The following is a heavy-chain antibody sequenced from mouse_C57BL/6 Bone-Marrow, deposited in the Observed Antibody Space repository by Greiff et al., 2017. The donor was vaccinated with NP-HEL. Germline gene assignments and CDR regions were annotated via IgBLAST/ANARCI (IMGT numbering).Heavy chain of an antibody. J-gene: IGHJ1*03. V-gene: IGHV1-81*01. Sequence: VKLQQSGAELARPGASVKLSCKASGYTFTSYGISWVKQRTGQGLEWIGEIYPRSGNTYYNEKFKGKATLTADKSSSTAYIELRSLTSEDSAVYFCARLRWFWYFDVWGTGTTVTVSS. CDR2: IYPRSGNT. D-gene: IGHD2-3*01. CDR3: ARLRWFWYFDV. CDR1: GYTFTSYG.